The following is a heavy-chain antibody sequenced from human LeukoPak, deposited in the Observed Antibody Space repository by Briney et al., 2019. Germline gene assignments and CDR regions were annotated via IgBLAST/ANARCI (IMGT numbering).Heavy chain of an antibody. CDR3: ARDTTVIPRY. V-gene: IGHV1-46*01. J-gene: IGHJ4*02. Sequence: ASVKVSCKASGYTFTGYYMHWVRQAPGQGLEWMGIINPSGGSTSYAQKFQGRVTMTRDTFTSTVYMQLSSLRSEDTAVYYCARDTTVIPRYWGQGTLVTVSS. CDR1: GYTFTGYY. D-gene: IGHD4-11*01. CDR2: INPSGGST.